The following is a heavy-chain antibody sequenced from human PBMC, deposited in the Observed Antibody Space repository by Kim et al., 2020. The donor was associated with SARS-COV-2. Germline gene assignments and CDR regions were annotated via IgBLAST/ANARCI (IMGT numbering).Heavy chain of an antibody. J-gene: IGHJ4*02. CDR3: AKSPGALIAAAGRHFDN. CDR1: GGSISSTNW. CDR2: ISHTGTT. V-gene: IGHV4-4*02. D-gene: IGHD6-13*01. Sequence: SETLSLTCAVSGGSISSTNWWTWVRQPPGKGLEWIGEISHTGTTNYSPSLKSRVTISVDRSKNQFSLRLTSMTAADTAVYFCAKSPGALIAAAGRHFDNWGQGTLVTVSS.